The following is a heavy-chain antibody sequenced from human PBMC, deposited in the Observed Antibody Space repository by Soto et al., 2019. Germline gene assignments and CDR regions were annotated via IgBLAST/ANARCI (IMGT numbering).Heavy chain of an antibody. D-gene: IGHD2-15*01. J-gene: IGHJ4*02. CDR1: GFTFSSYA. CDR2: VSIGGST. V-gene: IGHV3-23*01. CDR3: AKRRGAGGHFDY. Sequence: GGSLRLSCAASGFTFSSYAMGWVRQGPGKGLEWVAVVSIGGSTHYADSVRGRFTISRDDSKNTLSLQMNSLTAEDTAVYFCAKRRGAGGHFDYRGQGALVTVSS.